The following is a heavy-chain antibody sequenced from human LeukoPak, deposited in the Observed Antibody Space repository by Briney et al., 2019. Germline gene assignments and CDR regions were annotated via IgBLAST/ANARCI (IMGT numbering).Heavy chain of an antibody. CDR3: ARDIPNGWYLFDY. CDR1: GFTASDHW. V-gene: IGHV3-21*01. CDR2: ISSGSTYI. J-gene: IGHJ4*02. D-gene: IGHD6-19*01. Sequence: GGSLRLSCAASGFTASDHWMNWVRQAPGKGLEWVSCISSGSTYIYYADSVKGRFTISRDNAKNSLFLQMDSLRAEDTAVYYCARDIPNGWYLFDYWGQGSLVTVSS.